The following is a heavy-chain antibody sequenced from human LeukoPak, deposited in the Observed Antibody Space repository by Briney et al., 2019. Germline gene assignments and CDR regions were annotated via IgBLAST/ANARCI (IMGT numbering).Heavy chain of an antibody. CDR2: IYNSGST. Sequence: SETLSLSCTVSGGSISSGGYYWSWIRQLPGKGLEWIGYIYNSGSTYYNPPLKSRVTISVDTSKNQFSLKLSSVTAADTAVYYCAREIYVVREIVIPSYCDYWGQGTLVTVSS. V-gene: IGHV4-31*03. CDR1: GGSISSGGYY. J-gene: IGHJ4*02. CDR3: AREIYVVREIVIPSYCDY. D-gene: IGHD3-10*01.